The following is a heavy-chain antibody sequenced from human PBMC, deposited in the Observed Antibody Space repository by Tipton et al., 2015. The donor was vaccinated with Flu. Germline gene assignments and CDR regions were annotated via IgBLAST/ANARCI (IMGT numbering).Heavy chain of an antibody. D-gene: IGHD2-2*01. J-gene: IGHJ4*02. CDR2: IYYSGST. Sequence: TLSFTCTVSGGSISGYYWTWIRQPPGKGLEWIGYIYYSGSTNYNPSLKSRVTISVDTSKNQFSLKLSSVTAADTAVYYCARGDCSSTSCLDYWGQGTLVTVSS. CDR1: GGSISGYY. V-gene: IGHV4-59*01. CDR3: ARGDCSSTSCLDY.